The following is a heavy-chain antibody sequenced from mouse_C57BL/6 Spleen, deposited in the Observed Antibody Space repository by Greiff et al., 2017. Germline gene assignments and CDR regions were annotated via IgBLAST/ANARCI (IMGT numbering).Heavy chain of an antibody. D-gene: IGHD1-1*01. V-gene: IGHV1-64*01. Sequence: QVQLQQPGAELVKPGASVKLSCKASGYTFTSYWMHWVKQRPGQGLEWIGMIHPNSGSTNYNEKFKSKATLTVGKSSSTAYMQLSSLTSEDSAVYYCARPITTALFDYWGQGTTLTVSS. CDR2: IHPNSGST. J-gene: IGHJ2*01. CDR3: ARPITTALFDY. CDR1: GYTFTSYW.